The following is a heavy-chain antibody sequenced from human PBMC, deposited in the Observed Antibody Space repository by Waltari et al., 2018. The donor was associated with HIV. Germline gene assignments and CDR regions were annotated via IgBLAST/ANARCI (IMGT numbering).Heavy chain of an antibody. D-gene: IGHD4-17*01. Sequence: EVQLVESGGGLVQPGRSLRLSCAASGFTFDDYAMHWVRQAPGEVLEWVSGISWNSGTIGYADSVKGRFTISRDNAKNSLYLQMNSLRAEDTALYYCAKDKRSGYGGNSVWYFDLWGRGTLVTVSS. CDR2: ISWNSGTI. J-gene: IGHJ2*01. V-gene: IGHV3-9*01. CDR1: GFTFDDYA. CDR3: AKDKRSGYGGNSVWYFDL.